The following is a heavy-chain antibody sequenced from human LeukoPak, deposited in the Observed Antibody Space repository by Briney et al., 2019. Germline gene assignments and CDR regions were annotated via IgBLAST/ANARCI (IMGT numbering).Heavy chain of an antibody. Sequence: GGSLRLSCAASGFTFSSYSMNWVRQAPGKGLEWVSFISSSSSYIYYADSVKGRFTISRDNAKNSLYPQMNSLRAEDTAVYYCTRDEDFYSSSSDYWGQGTLVTVAS. V-gene: IGHV3-21*01. J-gene: IGHJ4*02. D-gene: IGHD6-6*01. CDR1: GFTFSSYS. CDR3: TRDEDFYSSSSDY. CDR2: ISSSSSYI.